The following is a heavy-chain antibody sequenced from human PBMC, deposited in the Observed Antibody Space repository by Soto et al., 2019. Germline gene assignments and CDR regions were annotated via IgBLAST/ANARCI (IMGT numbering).Heavy chain of an antibody. J-gene: IGHJ5*02. V-gene: IGHV3-23*01. CDR3: AKEVNPRHKHRIQLWPNDWFDP. CDR2: ISGSGGST. D-gene: IGHD5-18*01. CDR1: GFCFGSYA. Sequence: GFLRLASAPSGFCFGSYAMGWVRHARGKRLELVSAISGSGGSTYYADSVKGRLNISRDNSKKTLYLQMNSMRAEETEVYYCAKEVNPRHKHRIQLWPNDWFDPWGHGTLVTVSA.